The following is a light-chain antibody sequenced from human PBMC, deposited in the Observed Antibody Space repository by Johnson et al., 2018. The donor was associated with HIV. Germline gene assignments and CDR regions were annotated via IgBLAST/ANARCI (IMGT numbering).Light chain of an antibody. CDR3: GTWDSSLRSGF. CDR2: DNN. J-gene: IGLJ1*01. CDR1: SSNIGNNY. Sequence: QSVLTQPPSVSAAPGQKVTISCSGSSSNIGNNYVSWYQQLPGTAPKLLIYDNNKRPSGTPDRFSGSKSGTSATLGITGLQTGDEADHYCGTWDSSLRSGFFGTGTKVTVL. V-gene: IGLV1-51*01.